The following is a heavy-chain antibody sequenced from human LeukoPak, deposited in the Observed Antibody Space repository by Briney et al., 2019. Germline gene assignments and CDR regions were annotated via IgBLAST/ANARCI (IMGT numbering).Heavy chain of an antibody. CDR1: GGSISSSY. V-gene: IGHV4-59*01. D-gene: IGHD6-13*01. Sequence: SETLSLTCTVSGGSISSSYWSWIRQPPGKGLEWIGYIYYTGSTNYNPSLKSRVTISLDTSKNQFSLKPSSVTAADTAVYYCARIAAAGVSHFDYWGQGTLVTVSS. CDR2: IYYTGST. CDR3: ARIAAAGVSHFDY. J-gene: IGHJ4*02.